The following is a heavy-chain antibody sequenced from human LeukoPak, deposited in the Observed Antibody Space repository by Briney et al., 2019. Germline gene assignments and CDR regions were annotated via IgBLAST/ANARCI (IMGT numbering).Heavy chain of an antibody. J-gene: IGHJ6*02. Sequence: ASVKVSCKVSGYTLTELSMHWVRQAPGKGLEWMGGFYPEDGKTIYAQKFQGRVTMTEETSAATAYMELSSLRSEDTAVYYCATGYGGIAAARTHYYFFGMDVWGQGTTGTVSS. CDR1: GYTLTELS. V-gene: IGHV1-24*01. CDR2: FYPEDGKT. CDR3: ATGYGGIAAARTHYYFFGMDV. D-gene: IGHD6-13*01.